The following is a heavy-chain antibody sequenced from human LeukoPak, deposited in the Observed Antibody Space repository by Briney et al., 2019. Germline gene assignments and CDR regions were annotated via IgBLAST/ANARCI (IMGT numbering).Heavy chain of an antibody. CDR1: GGTFSSYA. V-gene: IGHV1-69*13. D-gene: IGHD1-26*01. CDR2: IIPIFGTA. J-gene: IGHJ5*02. Sequence: SVKVSCKASGGTFSSYAISWVRQAPGQGLEWMGGIIPIFGTANYAQKFQGRVTITADESTSTAYMELSSLRSEDTAVYYCARTVGATWRWFDPWGQGTLVTVSS. CDR3: ARTVGATWRWFDP.